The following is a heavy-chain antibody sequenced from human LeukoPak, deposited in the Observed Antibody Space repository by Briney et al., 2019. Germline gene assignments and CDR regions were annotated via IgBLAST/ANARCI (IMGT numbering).Heavy chain of an antibody. Sequence: GGSLRLSCVASGFSFSSYSMNWVRQAPGKSLEWVTTISSGTGRYIYYADSVRGRFTISRDNAKNSLYLQMSSLRAEDTAVYYCARCSGVFGSSGYWGQGTLVTVSS. CDR3: ARCSGVFGSSGY. J-gene: IGHJ4*02. V-gene: IGHV3-21*01. CDR2: ISSGTGRYI. D-gene: IGHD6-6*01. CDR1: GFSFSSYS.